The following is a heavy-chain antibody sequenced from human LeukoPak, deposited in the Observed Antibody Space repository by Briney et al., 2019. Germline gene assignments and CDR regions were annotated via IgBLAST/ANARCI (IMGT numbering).Heavy chain of an antibody. CDR1: GYTFTSYD. V-gene: IGHV1-8*01. J-gene: IGHJ6*03. Sequence: GASVRVSFKASGYTFTSYDMNWVRQAPGQGGEWMGWMNPNSGNTGYAQKFQCRVTMTRNPSISTAYMELSSLRSEDTAVYYCARVGAATPGDYYYYMDVWGKGTTVTVSS. CDR3: ARVGAATPGDYYYYMDV. CDR2: MNPNSGNT. D-gene: IGHD1-26*01.